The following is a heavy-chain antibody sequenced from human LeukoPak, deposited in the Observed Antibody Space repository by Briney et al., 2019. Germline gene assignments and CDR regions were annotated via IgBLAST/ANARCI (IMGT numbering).Heavy chain of an antibody. CDR2: VFHTGST. CDR1: GGSISAYN. CDR3: ARLGWGSNYVDL. D-gene: IGHD3-16*01. V-gene: IGHV4-59*01. J-gene: IGHJ4*02. Sequence: PSETLSLTCTVSGGSISAYNWGWIRQSPGKGLEYIGYVFHTGSTNRNPSLESRLTISVDTSTRQFSLKLTSVTAADTAVYYCARLGWGSNYVDLWGQGTLVTVST.